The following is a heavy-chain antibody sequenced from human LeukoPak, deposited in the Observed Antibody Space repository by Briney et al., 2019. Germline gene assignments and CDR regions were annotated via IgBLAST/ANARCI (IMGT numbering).Heavy chain of an antibody. D-gene: IGHD3-16*01. V-gene: IGHV3-30*18. CDR2: ISYDGSNK. CDR1: GFTFSSYG. J-gene: IGHJ4*02. CDR3: AKDYTSV. Sequence: PGGSLRLSCAASGFTFSSYGMHWVRQAPGKGLEWVAVISYDGSNKYYADSVKGRFTISRDNSKNTLYPQMNSLRAGDTAVYYCAKDYTSVWGQGTLVTVSS.